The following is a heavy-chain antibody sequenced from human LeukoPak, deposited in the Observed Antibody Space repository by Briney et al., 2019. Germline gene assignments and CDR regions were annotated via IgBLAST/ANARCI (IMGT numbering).Heavy chain of an antibody. CDR2: ISSSSSYI. D-gene: IGHD3-10*01. J-gene: IGHJ4*02. CDR1: GFTFSSYS. CDR3: ARVTTYYYGSGSYLFDH. V-gene: IGHV3-21*01. Sequence: GGSLRLSCAASGFTFSSYSMNWVRQAPGKGLEWVSSISSSSSYIYYADSVKGRFTISRDNAKNSLYLQMNSLRAEDTAVYYCARVTTYYYGSGSYLFDHWGQGTLVTVSS.